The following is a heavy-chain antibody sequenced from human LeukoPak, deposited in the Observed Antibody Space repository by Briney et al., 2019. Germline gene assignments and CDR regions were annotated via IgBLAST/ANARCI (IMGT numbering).Heavy chain of an antibody. CDR3: ASSSGLCASFDY. V-gene: IGHV4-34*01. CDR2: INHSGST. Sequence: SETLSLTCAVYGGSFSGYYWSWIRPPPGKGLEWIGEINHSGSTNYNPSLKSRVTISVDTSKNQFSLKLSSVTAADTAVYYCASSSGLCASFDYWGQGTLVTVSS. J-gene: IGHJ4*02. D-gene: IGHD4/OR15-4a*01. CDR1: GGSFSGYY.